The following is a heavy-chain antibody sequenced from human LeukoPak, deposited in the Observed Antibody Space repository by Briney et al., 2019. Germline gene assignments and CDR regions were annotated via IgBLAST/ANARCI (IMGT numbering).Heavy chain of an antibody. D-gene: IGHD4-17*01. CDR1: GYSITSAYY. Sequence: SETLSLTCTVSGYSITSAYYWGWVRQPPGKGLEWIGNIHHSGSTNYSPFLKSRVTISVDTSKNQFSLKLTSLTAADTAVYYCSGAGYWGQGTLVTVSS. J-gene: IGHJ4*02. V-gene: IGHV4-38-2*02. CDR2: IHHSGST. CDR3: SGAGY.